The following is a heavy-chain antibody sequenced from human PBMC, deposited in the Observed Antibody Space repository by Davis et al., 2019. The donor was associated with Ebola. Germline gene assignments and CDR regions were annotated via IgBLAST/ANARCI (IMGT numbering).Heavy chain of an antibody. Sequence: SVKVSCKASGGTFSSYAISWVRQAPGQGLEWMGGIIPIFGTANYAQKFQGRVTITADKSTSTAYMELSSLRSEDTAVYYCARRRSSWTTRNWFDPWGQGTLVTVSS. J-gene: IGHJ5*02. D-gene: IGHD3/OR15-3a*01. CDR3: ARRRSSWTTRNWFDP. CDR1: GGTFSSYA. V-gene: IGHV1-69*06. CDR2: IIPIFGTA.